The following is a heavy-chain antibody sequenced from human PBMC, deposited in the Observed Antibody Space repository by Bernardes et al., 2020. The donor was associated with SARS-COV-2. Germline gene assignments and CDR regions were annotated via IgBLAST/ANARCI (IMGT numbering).Heavy chain of an antibody. V-gene: IGHV1-2*04. CDR3: ARAGNYGYYYYYGMDV. D-gene: IGHD1-7*01. J-gene: IGHJ6*02. CDR2: INPNSGGT. Sequence: AAVKDYCKASGYTFTGYYMHWVRQAPGQGLEWMGWINPNSGGTNYAQKFQGWVTMTRDTSISTAYMELSRLRSDDTAVYYCARAGNYGYYYYYGMDVWGQGTTVTVS. CDR1: GYTFTGYY.